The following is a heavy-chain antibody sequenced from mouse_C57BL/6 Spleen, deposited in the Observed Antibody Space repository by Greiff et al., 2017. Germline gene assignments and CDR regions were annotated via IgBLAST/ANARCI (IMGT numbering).Heavy chain of an antibody. CDR2: ISDGGSYT. J-gene: IGHJ3*01. CDR1: GFTFSSYA. CDR3: ARDQGVGFAY. D-gene: IGHD3-2*02. Sequence: EVKLMESGGGLVKPGGSLKLSCAASGFTFSSYAMSWVRQTPEKRLEWVATISDGGSYTYYPDNVKGRFTISRDNAKNNLYLQMSHLKSEDTAMYYCARDQGVGFAYWGQGTLVTVSA. V-gene: IGHV5-4*01.